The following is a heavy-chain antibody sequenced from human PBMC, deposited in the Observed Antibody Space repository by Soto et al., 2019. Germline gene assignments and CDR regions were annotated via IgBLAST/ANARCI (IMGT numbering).Heavy chain of an antibody. D-gene: IGHD3-22*01. J-gene: IGHJ4*02. CDR1: GFTFSSYG. CDR3: ATAPPFYYYDSSGPPH. V-gene: IGHV3-30*03. Sequence: PGGSLRLSCAASGFTFSSYGMHWVRQAPGKGLEWVAVISYDGSNKYYADSVKGRSTISRDNSKNTLYLQMNSLRAEDTAVYYCATAPPFYYYDSSGPPHWGQGTLVTVSS. CDR2: ISYDGSNK.